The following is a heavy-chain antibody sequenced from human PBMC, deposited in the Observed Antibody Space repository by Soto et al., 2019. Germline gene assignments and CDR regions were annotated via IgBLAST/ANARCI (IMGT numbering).Heavy chain of an antibody. J-gene: IGHJ5*02. Sequence: TETLSLTCAVYGGSFSGYYWSWIRQPPGKGLEWIGEINHSGSTNYNPSLKSRVTISVDTSKNQFSLKLSSVTAADTAVYYCARQTVAGTVWFDPWGQGTPVTVSS. D-gene: IGHD6-19*01. CDR2: INHSGST. V-gene: IGHV4-34*01. CDR3: ARQTVAGTVWFDP. CDR1: GGSFSGYY.